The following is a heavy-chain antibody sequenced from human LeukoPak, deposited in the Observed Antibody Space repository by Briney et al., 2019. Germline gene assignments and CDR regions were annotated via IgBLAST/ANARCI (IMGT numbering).Heavy chain of an antibody. Sequence: GGSLRLSCAASGSTFSDYYMSWIRQAPGKGLEWVSYISSSGSTIYYADSVKGRFTISRDNAKNSLYLQMNSLRAEDTAVYYCAHGSVKSAFDIWGQGTMVTVSS. CDR3: AHGSVKSAFDI. J-gene: IGHJ3*02. CDR2: ISSSGSTI. CDR1: GSTFSDYY. V-gene: IGHV3-11*04. D-gene: IGHD2-15*01.